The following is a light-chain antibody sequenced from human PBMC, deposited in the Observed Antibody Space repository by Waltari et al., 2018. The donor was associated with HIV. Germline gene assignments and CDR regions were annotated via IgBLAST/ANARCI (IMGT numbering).Light chain of an antibody. CDR3: CSYAGSYV. CDR2: DVT. V-gene: IGLV2-11*01. Sequence: QSALTQPRPVSGSPGPSVTISCTGTSSDVGGYHSVSWYQQHPGKAPKLMIYDVTKRPSGVPDRFSGSKSGNTASLTISGLQAEDEADYYCCSYAGSYVFGTGTKVTVL. J-gene: IGLJ1*01. CDR1: SSDVGGYHS.